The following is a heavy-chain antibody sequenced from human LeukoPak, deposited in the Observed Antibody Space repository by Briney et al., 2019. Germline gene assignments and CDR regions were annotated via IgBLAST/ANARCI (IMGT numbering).Heavy chain of an antibody. J-gene: IGHJ6*03. CDR3: ASTRRDGSGSYYYYYYYMDV. Sequence: SETLSLTCAVYGGSFSGYYWSWIRQPPGKGLEWIGEINHSGSTNYNPSLKSRVTISVDTSKNQFSLKLNSVTAADTAVYYCASTRRDGSGSYYYYYYYMDVWGKGTTVTVSS. V-gene: IGHV4-34*01. CDR2: INHSGST. CDR1: GGSFSGYY. D-gene: IGHD3-10*01.